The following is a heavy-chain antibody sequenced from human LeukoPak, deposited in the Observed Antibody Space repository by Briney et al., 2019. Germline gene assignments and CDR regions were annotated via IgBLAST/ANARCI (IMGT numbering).Heavy chain of an antibody. J-gene: IGHJ4*02. CDR3: ASDISNKGFDY. CDR2: ISNIDSTT. Sequence: GGSLRLSCAASGLTLSNYYMSWIRQAPGKGLEGVSYISNIDSTTHHADAVKGRFTISRDNAKTSLYLQMNSLRAEDTAVYYCASDISNKGFDYWGQGTLVTVSS. V-gene: IGHV3-11*04. CDR1: GLTLSNYY. D-gene: IGHD3-3*02.